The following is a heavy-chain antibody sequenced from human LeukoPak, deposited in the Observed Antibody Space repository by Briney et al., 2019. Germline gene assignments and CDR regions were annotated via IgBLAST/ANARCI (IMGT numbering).Heavy chain of an antibody. J-gene: IGHJ4*02. CDR3: AKVYYGYFDY. CDR2: ISYDGSNK. D-gene: IGHD3-10*01. Sequence: GGSLRLSCAASGFTFSSYAMPWVRQAPGKGLEWVAVISYDGSNKYYADSVKGRFTISRDNSKNTLYLQMNSLRAEDTAVYYCAKVYYGYFDYWGQGTLVTVSS. V-gene: IGHV3-30*04. CDR1: GFTFSSYA.